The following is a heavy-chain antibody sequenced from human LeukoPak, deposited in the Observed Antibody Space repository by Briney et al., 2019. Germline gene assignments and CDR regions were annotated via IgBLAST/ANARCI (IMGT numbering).Heavy chain of an antibody. CDR1: GGSISSSSYY. Sequence: SETLSLTCTVSGGSISSSSYYWGWIRQPPGKGLEWIGSIYYSGSTYYNPSLKSRVTISVDTSKNQFSLKLSSVTAADTAVYYCATPFWSGYSGAYVDVWGKGTTVTVSS. V-gene: IGHV4-39*07. CDR2: IYYSGST. CDR3: ATPFWSGYSGAYVDV. J-gene: IGHJ6*03. D-gene: IGHD3-3*01.